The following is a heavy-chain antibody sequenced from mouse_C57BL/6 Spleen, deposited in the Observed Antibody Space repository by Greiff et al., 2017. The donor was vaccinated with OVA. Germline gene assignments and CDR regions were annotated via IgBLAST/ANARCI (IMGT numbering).Heavy chain of an antibody. D-gene: IGHD2-1*01. V-gene: IGHV3-6*01. CDR1: GYSITSGYY. CDR2: ISYDGSN. J-gene: IGHJ2*01. Sequence: DVQLQESGPGLVKPSQSLSLTCSVTGYSITSGYYWNWIRQFPGNKLEWMGYISYDGSNNYNPSLKNRISITRDTSKNQFFLKLNSVTTEDTATYYCARDGGNYPFDYWGQGTTLTVSS. CDR3: ARDGGNYPFDY.